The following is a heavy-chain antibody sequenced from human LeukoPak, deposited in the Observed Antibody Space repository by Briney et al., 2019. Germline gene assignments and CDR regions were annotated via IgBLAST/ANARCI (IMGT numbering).Heavy chain of an antibody. J-gene: IGHJ4*02. D-gene: IGHD1-1*01. V-gene: IGHV3-21*03. Sequence: GGSLRLSCAASGFTFSSYSMNWVRQAPGKGLEWVSSISSSSSYIYYADSVKGRFTISRDNAKNSLYLQVNSLRAEDTAVYYCAKDTTGSYQRAFDYWGQGTLVTVSS. CDR3: AKDTTGSYQRAFDY. CDR1: GFTFSSYS. CDR2: ISSSSSYI.